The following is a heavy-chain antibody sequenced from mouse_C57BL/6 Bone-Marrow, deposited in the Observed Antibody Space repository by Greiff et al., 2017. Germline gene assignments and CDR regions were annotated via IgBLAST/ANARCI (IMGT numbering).Heavy chain of an antibody. CDR3: ARPMDY. Sequence: EVKLMESGGDLVKPGGSLKLSCAASGFTFSSYGMSWVRQTPDKRLEWVATISSGGSYTYYPDSVKGRFTISRDNAKNTLYLQMRSLKSEDTAMYYCARPMDYWGQGTSVTVSS. J-gene: IGHJ4*01. CDR2: ISSGGSYT. V-gene: IGHV5-6*01. CDR1: GFTFSSYG.